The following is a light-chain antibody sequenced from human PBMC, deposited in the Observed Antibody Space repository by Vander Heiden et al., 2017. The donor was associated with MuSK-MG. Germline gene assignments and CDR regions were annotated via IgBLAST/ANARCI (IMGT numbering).Light chain of an antibody. CDR3: QQSYSNLALT. CDR2: AAS. Sequence: DIQMTQSPSSLSASVGDRVTITCRASQSISSYLNWYQQKPGKAPKLLIYAASSLQSGVPSSFSGSGYGTDFTLTISSRQPEDFSSYYCQQSYSNLALTFGGGTKVEIK. V-gene: IGKV1-39*01. CDR1: QSISSY. J-gene: IGKJ4*01.